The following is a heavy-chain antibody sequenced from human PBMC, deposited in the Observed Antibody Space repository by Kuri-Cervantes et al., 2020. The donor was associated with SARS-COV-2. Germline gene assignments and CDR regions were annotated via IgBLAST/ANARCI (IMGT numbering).Heavy chain of an antibody. CDR1: GGSFSGYY. CDR2: IYTSGST. Sequence: GSLRLSCAVYGGSFSGYYWSWIRQPAGKGLEWIGRIYTSGSTNYNPSLKSRVTMSVDTSKNQFSLKLSSVTAADTAVYYCARDPGYSSSWVDYWGQGTLVTVSS. D-gene: IGHD6-13*01. J-gene: IGHJ4*02. CDR3: ARDPGYSSSWVDY. V-gene: IGHV4-4*07.